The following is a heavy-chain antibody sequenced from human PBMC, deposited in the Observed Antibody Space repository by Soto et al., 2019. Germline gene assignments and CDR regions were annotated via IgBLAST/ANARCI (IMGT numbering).Heavy chain of an antibody. J-gene: IGHJ6*03. V-gene: IGHV3-33*01. Sequence: QVQMVESGGGVVQPGRSLRLSCAASGFTFSSYGMPWVRQAPGKGLECVAVIWYDGSNKYYADSVKGRFTISRDNSKNTLYLQMNSMRAEDTAVYYFAREPRAVAGLLAYYCEYTMNVWGKVTTVTASS. D-gene: IGHD6-19*01. CDR3: AREPRAVAGLLAYYCEYTMNV. CDR2: IWYDGSNK. CDR1: GFTFSSYG.